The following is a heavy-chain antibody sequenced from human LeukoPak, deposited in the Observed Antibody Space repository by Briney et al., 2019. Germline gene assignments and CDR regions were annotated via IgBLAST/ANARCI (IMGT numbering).Heavy chain of an antibody. J-gene: IGHJ6*02. V-gene: IGHV1-69*13. Sequence: SVTVSCKASGYTFTDYYMHWVRQAPGQGLEWMGGIIPIFGTANYAQKFQGRVTITADESTSTAYMELSSLRSEDTAVYYCARDLPQLNYYGSGSYYTDYYYGMDVWGQGTTVTVSS. CDR2: IIPIFGTA. CDR1: GYTFTDYY. D-gene: IGHD3-10*01. CDR3: ARDLPQLNYYGSGSYYTDYYYGMDV.